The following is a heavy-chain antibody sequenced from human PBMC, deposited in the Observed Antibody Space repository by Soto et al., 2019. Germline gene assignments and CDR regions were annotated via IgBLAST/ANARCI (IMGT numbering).Heavy chain of an antibody. CDR3: ARDGRHCSGGSCFYYYYMDV. V-gene: IGHV1-69*04. J-gene: IGHJ6*03. Sequence: ASVKVSCKASGGTFSSYTISWVRQAPGQGLEWMGRIIPILGIANYAQKFQGRVTITADKSTSTAYMELSSLRSEDTAVYYCARDGRHCSGGSCFYYYYMDVWGKGTTVTVSS. CDR1: GGTFSSYT. D-gene: IGHD2-15*01. CDR2: IIPILGIA.